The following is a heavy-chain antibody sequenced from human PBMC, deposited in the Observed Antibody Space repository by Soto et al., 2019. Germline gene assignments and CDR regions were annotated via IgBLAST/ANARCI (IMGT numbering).Heavy chain of an antibody. CDR3: ARGLDYYDSSGYPSFQH. J-gene: IGHJ1*01. D-gene: IGHD3-22*01. V-gene: IGHV1-69*13. CDR1: GGTFSSSA. CDR2: IIPIFDTA. Sequence: SVKVSCKASGGTFSSSAISWVRQAPGQGLEWMGGIIPIFDTANYAQKFQGRVTITADESTSTAYMELSSLRSEDTAVYYCARGLDYYDSSGYPSFQHSGQGTLVTVSS.